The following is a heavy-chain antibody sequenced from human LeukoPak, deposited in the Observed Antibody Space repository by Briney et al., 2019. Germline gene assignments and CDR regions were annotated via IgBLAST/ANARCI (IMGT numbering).Heavy chain of an antibody. D-gene: IGHD3-10*01. V-gene: IGHV4-59*12. Sequence: SGTLSLTCTVSGGSISSYYWSWIRQPPGKGLEWIGYIYYSGSTNYNPSLKSRVTISVDTSKNQFSLKLSSVTAADTAVYYCARRPYYYGSGSYRYYYYYMDVWGKGTTVTISS. CDR2: IYYSGST. J-gene: IGHJ6*03. CDR1: GGSISSYY. CDR3: ARRPYYYGSGSYRYYYYYMDV.